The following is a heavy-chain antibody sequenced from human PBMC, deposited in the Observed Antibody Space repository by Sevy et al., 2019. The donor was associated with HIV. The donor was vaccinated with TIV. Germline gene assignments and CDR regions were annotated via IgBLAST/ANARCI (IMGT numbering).Heavy chain of an antibody. J-gene: IGHJ4*02. V-gene: IGHV1-18*01. D-gene: IGHD3-3*01. CDR2: ISAYNGNT. CDR1: GYTFTSYG. Sequence: ASMKVSCKASGYTFTSYGISWVRQAPGQGLEWMGWISAYNGNTNYAQKLQGRVTMTTDTSTSTAHMELRSLRSDDTAVYYCARDLGYDFWSGYPDYWGQGTLVTVSS. CDR3: ARDLGYDFWSGYPDY.